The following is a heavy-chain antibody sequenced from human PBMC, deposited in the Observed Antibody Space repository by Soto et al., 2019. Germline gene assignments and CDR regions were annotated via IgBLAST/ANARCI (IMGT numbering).Heavy chain of an antibody. Sequence: GSLRLSCAASGFTFSSYSMNWVRQAPGKGLEWVSSISSSSSYIYYADSVKGRFTISRDNAKNSLYLQMNSLRAEDTAVYYCARGFSAGKGSPPDYWGQGTVVTVSS. CDR3: ARGFSAGKGSPPDY. CDR1: GFTFSSYS. D-gene: IGHD3-10*01. CDR2: ISSSSSYI. J-gene: IGHJ4*02. V-gene: IGHV3-21*01.